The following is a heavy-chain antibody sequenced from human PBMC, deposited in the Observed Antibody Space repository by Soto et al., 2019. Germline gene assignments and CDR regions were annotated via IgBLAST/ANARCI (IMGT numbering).Heavy chain of an antibody. CDR1: GYTFTNYG. CDR2: ISAYNGNT. J-gene: IGHJ6*03. V-gene: IGHV1-18*01. Sequence: ASVKVSCKASGYTFTNYGITWVRQAPGQGLEWMGWISAYNGNTHYTQRLQGRVTMTTDTSTSTAYMELRGLRSDDTAVYYCARVRQLDGYFYYYMDVWGKGTTVTVSS. CDR3: ARVRQLDGYFYYYMDV. D-gene: IGHD6-6*01.